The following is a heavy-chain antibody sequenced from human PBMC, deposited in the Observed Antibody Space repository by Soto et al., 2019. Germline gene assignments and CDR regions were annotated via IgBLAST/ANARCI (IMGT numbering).Heavy chain of an antibody. CDR1: GYTFTSYA. CDR2: INAGNGNT. CDR3: ARDRIPTGMDV. V-gene: IGHV1-3*01. J-gene: IGHJ6*02. Sequence: GASVKVSCKASGYTFTSYAMHWVRQAPGQRLEWMGWINAGNGNTKYSQKFQGRVTITRDTSASTAYMELNSLRAEDTAVYYCARDRIPTGMDVWGQGTTVTVSS.